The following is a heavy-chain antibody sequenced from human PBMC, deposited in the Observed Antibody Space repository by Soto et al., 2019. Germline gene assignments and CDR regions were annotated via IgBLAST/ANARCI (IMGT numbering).Heavy chain of an antibody. Sequence: QVQLVESGGGVAQPGRSLRLSCAVSGFTFSDYGTHWGRQAPGQGLAWVAVVSYDGSYNYYADSVKGRFTVSRDLSGNTLFLQMNSLRLEDTAVYFCAKEMYPRTVLDSSSPWGDYWGQGTLVAVSS. CDR2: VSYDGSYN. V-gene: IGHV3-30*18. CDR3: AKEMYPRTVLDSSSPWGDY. J-gene: IGHJ4*02. D-gene: IGHD6-6*01. CDR1: GFTFSDYG.